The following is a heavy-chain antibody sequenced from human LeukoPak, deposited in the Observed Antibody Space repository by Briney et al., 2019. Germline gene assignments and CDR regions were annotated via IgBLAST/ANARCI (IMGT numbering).Heavy chain of an antibody. V-gene: IGHV3-7*01. J-gene: IGHJ5*02. Sequence: GGSLRLSCAASGFTFSSYWMSWVRQAPGKGLEWVANIKQDGSEKYYVDSVKGRFTISRDNAKNSLYLQMNSLRAEDTAVYYCARAGGYCSGGSCVDRTNWFDPWGQGTLVTVSS. CDR1: GFTFSSYW. CDR3: ARAGGYCSGGSCVDRTNWFDP. CDR2: IKQDGSEK. D-gene: IGHD2-15*01.